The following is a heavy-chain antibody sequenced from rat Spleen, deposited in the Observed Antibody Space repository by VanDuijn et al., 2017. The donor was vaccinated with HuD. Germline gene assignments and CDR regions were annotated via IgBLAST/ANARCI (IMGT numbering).Heavy chain of an antibody. V-gene: IGHV5-7*01. CDR3: ARPLYGFDY. D-gene: IGHD1-7*01. CDR1: GFTFSDYN. Sequence: EVQLVESGGGLVQPGRSLKLSCAASGFTFSDYNMAWVRQAPKKGLEWVATISYDGSSTYYRDSVKGRFTISRDNAKSTLYLQMDSLRSEDTATYYCARPLYGFDYWGQGVMVTVSS. J-gene: IGHJ2*01. CDR2: ISYDGSST.